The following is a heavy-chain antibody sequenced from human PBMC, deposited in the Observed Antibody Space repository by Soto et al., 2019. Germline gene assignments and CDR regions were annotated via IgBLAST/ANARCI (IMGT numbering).Heavy chain of an antibody. CDR1: GGSMSPYY. J-gene: IGHJ3*02. Sequence: SETLSLTCSVFGGSMSPYYWSWIRQSPGKGLEWIGYIYYSGSTNYNPSLKSRVTISVDTSKNQFSLKLSSVTAADTAVYYCASRMEENAFDIWGQGTMVTVSS. CDR2: IYYSGST. CDR3: ASRMEENAFDI. V-gene: IGHV4-59*01. D-gene: IGHD3-3*01.